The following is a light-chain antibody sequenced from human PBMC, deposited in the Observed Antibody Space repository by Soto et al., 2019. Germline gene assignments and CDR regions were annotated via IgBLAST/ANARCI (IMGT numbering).Light chain of an antibody. Sequence: QSALTQPASVSGSPGQSITISCTGTSSDVGNYNYVSWYQQHPGKVPKLMIYDVTNRPSGVSNRFSGSKSGNTASLTISGLQAEDEAEYYCSSYTSTNTVVFGGGTKLTVL. CDR3: SSYTSTNTVV. CDR2: DVT. J-gene: IGLJ2*01. CDR1: SSDVGNYNY. V-gene: IGLV2-14*03.